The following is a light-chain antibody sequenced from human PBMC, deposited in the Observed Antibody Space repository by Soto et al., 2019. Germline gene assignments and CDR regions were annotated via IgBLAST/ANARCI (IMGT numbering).Light chain of an antibody. V-gene: IGKV4-1*01. J-gene: IGKJ1*01. Sequence: DIVMTQSPDSLAVSLGERATINCKSSQSVLYSSNSNNYLAWYQQKPGQPPMLLIYLASSRESGIPDRFSGSGSGTDFTLTSRSLQAEDVAVYYCQQYDSTPWTFGQGTKVEIK. CDR2: LAS. CDR3: QQYDSTPWT. CDR1: QSVLYSSNSNNY.